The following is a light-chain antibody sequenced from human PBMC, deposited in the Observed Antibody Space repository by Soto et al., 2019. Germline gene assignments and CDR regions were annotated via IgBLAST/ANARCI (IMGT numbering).Light chain of an antibody. J-gene: IGLJ1*01. CDR1: SSDVGGYNY. CDR3: SSYAGTYTYV. Sequence: QSVLTQPRSVSGSPGQSVTIPCTGTSSDVGGYNYVSWYQHHSGKAPKLMIYDVSKRPSGVPDRFSGSKSGNTASLTISGLQAEDEADYYCSSYAGTYTYVFGTGTKVTVL. V-gene: IGLV2-11*01. CDR2: DVS.